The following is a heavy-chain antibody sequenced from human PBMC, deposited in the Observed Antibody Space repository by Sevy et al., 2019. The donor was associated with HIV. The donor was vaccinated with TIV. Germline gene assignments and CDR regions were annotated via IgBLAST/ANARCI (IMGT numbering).Heavy chain of an antibody. CDR3: ARVHYYDSSGYYYRSYDAFDI. J-gene: IGHJ3*02. V-gene: IGHV3-21*01. D-gene: IGHD3-22*01. Sequence: GGSMRLSCAASGFTFSSYSMNWVRQAPGKGLEWVSSISSSSSYIYYADSVKGRFTISRDNAKNSLYLKMNSLRAEETAVYYCARVHYYDSSGYYYRSYDAFDIWGQGTMVTVSS. CDR1: GFTFSSYS. CDR2: ISSSSSYI.